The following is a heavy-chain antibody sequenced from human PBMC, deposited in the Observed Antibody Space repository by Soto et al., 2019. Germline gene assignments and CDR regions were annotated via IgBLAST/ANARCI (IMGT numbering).Heavy chain of an antibody. CDR2: IYHSGST. D-gene: IGHD3-16*01. CDR3: ARGGGYTFDS. CDR1: GGSISSGCYS. V-gene: IGHV4-30-2*01. J-gene: IGHJ4*02. Sequence: QMQLQESGSGLVKPSQTLSLTCAVSGGSISSGCYSWSWIRQPPGKGLEWIGYIYHSGSTYYNPSLKIRVTISVDRSKNQFSLKLSSVTAADRAVYYCARGGGYTFDSWGQGTLVTVSS.